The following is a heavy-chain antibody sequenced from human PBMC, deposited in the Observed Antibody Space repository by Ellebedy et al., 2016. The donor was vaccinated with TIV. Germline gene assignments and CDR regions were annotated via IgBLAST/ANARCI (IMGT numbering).Heavy chain of an antibody. CDR3: ARDLGIAVASIDY. J-gene: IGHJ4*02. V-gene: IGHV3-48*01. D-gene: IGHD6-19*01. Sequence: GESLKISCAASGFTFSSYSMNWVRQAPGKGLECVSYISSSSGTIYYADSVKGRFTISRDNSKNTLYLQMNSLRAEDTAVYYCARDLGIAVASIDYWGQGTLVTVSS. CDR2: ISSSSGTI. CDR1: GFTFSSYS.